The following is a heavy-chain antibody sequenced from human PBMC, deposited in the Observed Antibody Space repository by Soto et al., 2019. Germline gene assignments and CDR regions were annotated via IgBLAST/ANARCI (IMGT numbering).Heavy chain of an antibody. CDR2: ISGSGGST. V-gene: IGHV3-23*01. CDR3: AKDSSGLRPGYYYYYGMDV. J-gene: IGHJ6*02. D-gene: IGHD3-22*01. Sequence: GGSLRLSCAASGFTFSSYAMSWVRQAPGKGLEWVSAISGSGGSTYYTDSVKGRFTISRDNSKNTLYLQMNSLRAEDTAVYYCAKDSSGLRPGYYYYYGMDVWGQGTTVTVSS. CDR1: GFTFSSYA.